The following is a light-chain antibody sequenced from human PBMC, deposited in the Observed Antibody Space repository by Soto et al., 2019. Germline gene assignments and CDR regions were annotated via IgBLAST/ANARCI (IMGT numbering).Light chain of an antibody. CDR2: EVS. J-gene: IGLJ1*01. CDR3: SSYTSSSTPVV. Sequence: QSALTQPASVSGSPGQSITISCTGTSSDVGGYNYVSWYQQHPGKAPKLIIYEVSNRPSGVSNRFSGSKSGNTASLTISGPQAEDEADYYCSSYTSSSTPVVFGTGTKLTVL. CDR1: SSDVGGYNY. V-gene: IGLV2-14*01.